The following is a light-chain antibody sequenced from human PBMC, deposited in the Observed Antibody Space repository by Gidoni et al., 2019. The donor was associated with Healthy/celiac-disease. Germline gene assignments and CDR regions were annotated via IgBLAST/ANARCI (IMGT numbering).Light chain of an antibody. Sequence: EIVTTQSPGTRSLSPGERATLSCRASQSVSSSYLAWYQQKPGQAPRLLIYGASSRAAGIPDRFSGSGSGTDFTLTISRLEPDDFAVYYSQQFYTFGQGTKLEIK. CDR3: QQFYT. J-gene: IGKJ2*01. V-gene: IGKV3-20*01. CDR2: GAS. CDR1: QSVSSSY.